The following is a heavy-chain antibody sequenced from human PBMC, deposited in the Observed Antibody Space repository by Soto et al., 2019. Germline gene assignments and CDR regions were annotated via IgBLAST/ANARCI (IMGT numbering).Heavy chain of an antibody. J-gene: IGHJ3*02. CDR1: GYTLTELS. CDR3: ASAAMAYYYDSNVLFYI. CDR2: FDPEDGET. Sequence: GASVKVSCKVSGYTLTELSMHWVRQAPGRGLEWMVGFDPEDGETIYAQKFQGRVTMTEDTSTDTAYMELISLRSEDTAVYYCASAAMAYYYDSNVLFYIWRQGTMVSVSS. D-gene: IGHD3-22*01. V-gene: IGHV1-24*01.